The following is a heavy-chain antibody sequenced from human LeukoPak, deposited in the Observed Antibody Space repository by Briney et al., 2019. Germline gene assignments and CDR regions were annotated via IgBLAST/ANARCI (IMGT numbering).Heavy chain of an antibody. J-gene: IGHJ4*02. CDR1: GFTFSSYR. CDR3: ARDRRMSANYDFWSGYSDLDY. Sequence: PGGSLRLSCAASGFTFSSYRMNWVRQAPGKGLEWVSSISSSSYIYYADSVKGRFTISRDNAKNSLYLQMNSLRAEDTAVYYCARDRRMSANYDFWSGYSDLDYWGQGTLVTVSS. CDR2: ISSSSYI. V-gene: IGHV3-21*01. D-gene: IGHD3-3*01.